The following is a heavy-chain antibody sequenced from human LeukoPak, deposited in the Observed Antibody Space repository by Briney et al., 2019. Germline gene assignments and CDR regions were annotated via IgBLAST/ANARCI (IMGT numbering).Heavy chain of an antibody. CDR3: ARGPDYSKAGY. D-gene: IGHD4-11*01. Sequence: PSETLSLTCGIYGESFIDYHLNWIRQPPGQGLEWIGEISHDEGTNYNPSLKSRVTISVDMSNYQFSLKLTSVTAADTAVYYCARGPDYSKAGYWGPGTLVTVSS. CDR1: GESFIDYH. V-gene: IGHV4-34*01. CDR2: ISHDEGT. J-gene: IGHJ4*02.